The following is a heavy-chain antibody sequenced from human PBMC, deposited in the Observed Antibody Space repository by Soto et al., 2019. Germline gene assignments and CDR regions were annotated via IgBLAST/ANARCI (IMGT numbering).Heavy chain of an antibody. CDR1: GYTFTGYY. V-gene: IGHV1-2*02. CDR2: INPNSGGT. CDR3: ARVGYYDSSGYPIADY. D-gene: IGHD3-22*01. J-gene: IGHJ4*02. Sequence: GASVKVSCKASGYTFTGYYMHWVRQAPGQGLEWMGWINPNSGGTNYAQKFQGRVTMTRDTSISTAYMELSRLRSDDTAVYYCARVGYYDSSGYPIADYWGQGTLVTVSS.